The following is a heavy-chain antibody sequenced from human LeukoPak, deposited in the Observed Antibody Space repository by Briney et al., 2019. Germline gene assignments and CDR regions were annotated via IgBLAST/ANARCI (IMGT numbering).Heavy chain of an antibody. CDR1: GFTFSSDA. J-gene: IGHJ6*02. CDR3: AKDRIAVAGLYYYYGMDV. V-gene: IGHV3-23*01. D-gene: IGHD6-19*01. CDR2: ISVSGGST. Sequence: GGSLRLSCAASGFTFSSDAMSGVRQAPGEGLGWVSAISVSGGSTYYADSVKGRFTISRDNSKNTLYLQMNSLRAEDTAVYYCAKDRIAVAGLYYYYGMDVWGQGTTVTVSS.